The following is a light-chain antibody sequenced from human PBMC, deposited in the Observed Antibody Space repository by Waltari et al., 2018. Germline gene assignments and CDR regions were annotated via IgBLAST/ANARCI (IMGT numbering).Light chain of an antibody. V-gene: IGLV2-14*03. CDR2: GVN. CDR1: SSAVGGSNQ. J-gene: IGLJ2*01. Sequence: QSALTQPASVSGSPGQSITIHCTGSSSAVGGSNQVSWYQQHPGKAPKLMISGVNKRPSWVSNRFSGSKSDNTASLTISGLQAEDEAHYYCTSFTSSSTIVFGGGTKLTVL. CDR3: TSFTSSSTIV.